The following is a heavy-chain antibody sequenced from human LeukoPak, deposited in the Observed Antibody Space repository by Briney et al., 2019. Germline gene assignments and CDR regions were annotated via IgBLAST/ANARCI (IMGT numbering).Heavy chain of an antibody. J-gene: IGHJ3*02. D-gene: IGHD3-22*01. V-gene: IGHV1-18*01. CDR2: ISAYNGNT. Sequence: GASVKVSCKASGDTFTSYGISWVRQAPGQGLEWMGWISAYNGNTNYAQKLQGRVTMTTDTSTSTAYMELRSLRSDDTAVYYCARYYYYDSSGFDAFDIWGQGTMVTVSS. CDR3: ARYYYYDSSGFDAFDI. CDR1: GDTFTSYG.